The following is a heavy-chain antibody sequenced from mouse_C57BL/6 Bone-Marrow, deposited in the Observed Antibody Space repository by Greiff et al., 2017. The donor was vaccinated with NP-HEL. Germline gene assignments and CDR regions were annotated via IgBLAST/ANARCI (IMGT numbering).Heavy chain of an antibody. CDR1: GYTFTSYW. Sequence: QVQLKQSGAELVKPGASVKVSCKASGYTFTSYWMHWVKQRPGQGLEWIGRIHPSDRDTNYNQKFKGKATLTVDKSSSTAYMQLSSLTSEDSAVYYCAISDDGYLGYYFDYWGQGTTLTVSS. V-gene: IGHV1-74*01. J-gene: IGHJ2*01. CDR3: AISDDGYLGYYFDY. CDR2: IHPSDRDT. D-gene: IGHD2-3*01.